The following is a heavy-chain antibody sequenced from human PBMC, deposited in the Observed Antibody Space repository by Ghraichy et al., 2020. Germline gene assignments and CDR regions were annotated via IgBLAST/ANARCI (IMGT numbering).Heavy chain of an antibody. D-gene: IGHD3-22*01. CDR3: AKDPGYYDSSN. CDR1: GFTFSSYA. Sequence: GGSLRLSCAASGFTFSSYAMRWVRQAPGKGLEWVSAISGSGGSTYYADSVKGRFTISRDNSKNTLYLQMNSLRAEDTAVYYCAKDPGYYDSSNWGQGTLVTDSS. V-gene: IGHV3-23*01. J-gene: IGHJ4*02. CDR2: ISGSGGST.